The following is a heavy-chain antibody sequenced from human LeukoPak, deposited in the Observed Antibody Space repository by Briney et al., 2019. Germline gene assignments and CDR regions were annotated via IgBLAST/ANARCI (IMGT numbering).Heavy chain of an antibody. V-gene: IGHV4-61*01. CDR1: GGSVSSGSYY. D-gene: IGHD3-10*01. CDR2: IYYSGST. J-gene: IGHJ6*02. Sequence: PSETLSLTRTVSGGSVSSGSYYWSWIRQPPGKGLEWIAYIYYSGSTNYNPSLKSRVTISVDTSKNQFSLKLSSVTAADTAVYYCARVGSITTAGILIRYYAMDVWGQGTTVTVSS. CDR3: ARVGSITTAGILIRYYAMDV.